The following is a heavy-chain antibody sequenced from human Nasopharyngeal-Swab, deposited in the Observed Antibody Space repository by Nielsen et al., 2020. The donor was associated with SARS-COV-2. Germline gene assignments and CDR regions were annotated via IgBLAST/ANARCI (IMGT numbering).Heavy chain of an antibody. V-gene: IGHV1-18*01. CDR2: ISAYNGNT. CDR1: GYSFTSYG. Sequence: SVKVSCKASGYSFTSYGISWVRQAPGQGLEWMGWISAYNGNTNYAQKHQGRVTMTTDTSTSTAYMELRSLRSDDTAVYYCAVTTVTTSSYYYYYGMDVWGQGTTVTVSS. CDR3: AVTTVTTSSYYYYYGMDV. J-gene: IGHJ6*02. D-gene: IGHD4-11*01.